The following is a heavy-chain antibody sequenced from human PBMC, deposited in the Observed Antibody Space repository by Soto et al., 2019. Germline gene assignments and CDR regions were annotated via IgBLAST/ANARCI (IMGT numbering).Heavy chain of an antibody. J-gene: IGHJ4*02. CDR2: ISAYNGNT. V-gene: IGHV1-18*01. CDR1: GYTFTSYG. CDR3: XXXSPPPRE. Sequence: QVQLVQSGAEVKKPGASVKVSCKASGYTFTSYGISWVRQAPGQGLEWMGWISAYNGNTNYAQKLQGRVTMTTDTSTSTAXXXLRXXXSDXXAXXXXXXXSPPPREWGQGTLVTVSS.